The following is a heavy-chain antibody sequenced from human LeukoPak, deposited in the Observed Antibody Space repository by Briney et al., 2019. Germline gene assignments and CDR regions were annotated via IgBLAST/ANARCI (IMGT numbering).Heavy chain of an antibody. Sequence: PGGSLRLSCAVSGFTFISYAMSWVRQAPGKGLEWVAAISGGGGRTYYADLVKGRFTISRDKSKSTLYLQMKRLRAEDTDVYYCARAYFDYWGQGTLVTVSS. CDR1: GFTFISYA. CDR2: ISGGGGRT. J-gene: IGHJ4*02. V-gene: IGHV3-23*01. CDR3: ARAYFDY.